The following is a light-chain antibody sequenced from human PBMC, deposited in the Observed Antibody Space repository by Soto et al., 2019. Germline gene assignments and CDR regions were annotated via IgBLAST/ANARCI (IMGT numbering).Light chain of an antibody. CDR3: AAWDDSLSVLV. CDR1: SSNIGSNY. CDR2: RSN. V-gene: IGLV1-47*01. J-gene: IGLJ2*01. Sequence: QSVLTQPPSASGTPGQRVTISCSGSSSNIGSNYVYWYQQLPGTAPKLLIYRSNQRPSGVPDRFSGSKSGTSASLAISGLRSEDEADYYCAAWDDSLSVLVFGGGTKLTVL.